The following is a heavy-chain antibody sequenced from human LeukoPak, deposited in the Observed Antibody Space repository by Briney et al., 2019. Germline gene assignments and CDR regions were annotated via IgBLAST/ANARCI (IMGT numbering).Heavy chain of an antibody. CDR3: GKDPNGDYIGAFDF. Sequence: QPGGSLRLSCVASGITFRNYAVTWVRQAPGKGLEWVSSITGSGDTRRYADSVKGRFTISRDNSVDTLYLQMNSLSAKDTAIHYCGKDPNGDYIGAFDFWGRGTMVTVSS. D-gene: IGHD4-17*01. J-gene: IGHJ3*01. V-gene: IGHV3-23*01. CDR1: GITFRNYA. CDR2: ITGSGDTR.